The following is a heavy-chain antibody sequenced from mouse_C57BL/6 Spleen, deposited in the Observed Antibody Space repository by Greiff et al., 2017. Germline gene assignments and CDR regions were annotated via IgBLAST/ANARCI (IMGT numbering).Heavy chain of an antibody. Sequence: QVQLQQPGAELVKPGASVKLSCKASGYTFTSYWMQWVKQRPGQGLEWIGEIDPSDSYTNYNQKFKGKATLTVDTSSSTAYMQLSSLTSEDSAVYYCARRSSSFFDYRGQGTTLTVSS. CDR1: GYTFTSYW. CDR2: IDPSDSYT. V-gene: IGHV1-50*01. CDR3: ARRSSSFFDY. D-gene: IGHD1-1*01. J-gene: IGHJ2*01.